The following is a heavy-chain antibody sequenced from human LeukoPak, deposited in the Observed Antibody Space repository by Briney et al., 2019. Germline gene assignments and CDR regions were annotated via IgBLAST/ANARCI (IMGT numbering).Heavy chain of an antibody. CDR3: AKETGDGADTAYYGMDV. Sequence: GRSLRLACAASGFTFDDYAMNWVRQGPGKGLEWVAGISASSRSTGYGDSVKGRFTISRDNAKNSLYLEMNDLRTEDTALYYCAKETGDGADTAYYGMDVWGQGTSVTVSS. CDR2: ISASSRST. J-gene: IGHJ6*02. D-gene: IGHD5-24*01. CDR1: GFTFDDYA. V-gene: IGHV3-9*01.